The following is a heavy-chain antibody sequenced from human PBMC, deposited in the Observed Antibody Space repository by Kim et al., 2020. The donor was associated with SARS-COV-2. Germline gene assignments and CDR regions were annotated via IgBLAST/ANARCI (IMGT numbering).Heavy chain of an antibody. J-gene: IGHJ4*02. CDR3: ARDWGWGVENDY. D-gene: IGHD3-10*01. Sequence: YYADSVKGRFTISRDNAKNSLYLQMNSLRAEDTAVYYCARDWGWGVENDYWGQGTLVTVSS. V-gene: IGHV3-48*03.